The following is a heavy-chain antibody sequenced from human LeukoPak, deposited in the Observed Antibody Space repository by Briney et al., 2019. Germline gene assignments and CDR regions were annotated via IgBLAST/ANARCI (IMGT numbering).Heavy chain of an antibody. V-gene: IGHV3-21*01. CDR1: GFTFSSYS. CDR2: ISSSSSYI. CDR3: ARDSRDGFHDAFDI. D-gene: IGHD5-24*01. Sequence: GGSLRLSCAASGFTFSSYSMNWVRQAPGQGLELVSSISSSSSYIYYADSVKGRFTISRDNAKNSLYLQMNSLRAEDTAVYYCARDSRDGFHDAFDIWGQGTMVTVSS. J-gene: IGHJ3*02.